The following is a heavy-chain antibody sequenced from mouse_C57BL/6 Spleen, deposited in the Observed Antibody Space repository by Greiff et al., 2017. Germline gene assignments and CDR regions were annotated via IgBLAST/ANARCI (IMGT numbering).Heavy chain of an antibody. J-gene: IGHJ4*01. CDR2: IYPGDGDT. Sequence: VQLQQSGAELVKPGASVKISCKASGYAFSSYWMNWVQQRPGKGLEWIGQIYPGDGDTTYNGKFKGKATLTADKSSSTAYMQLSSLASEDSAVYFCARDGNYYGSSPYYAMDYWGQGTSVTVSS. CDR3: ARDGNYYGSSPYYAMDY. D-gene: IGHD1-1*01. CDR1: GYAFSSYW. V-gene: IGHV1-80*01.